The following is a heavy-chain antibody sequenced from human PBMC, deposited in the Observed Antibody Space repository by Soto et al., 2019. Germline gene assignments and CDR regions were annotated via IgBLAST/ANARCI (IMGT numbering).Heavy chain of an antibody. J-gene: IGHJ1*01. Sequence: QVQLVQSGAEVKKPGSSVKVSCKASGGTFSSYTISWVRQAPGQGLEWMGRIIPILGIANYAQKFQGRVTITADKSTSRVYMELSSLRADDTDVYYCARDRGNGDDTYWCQDTLVTVSP. D-gene: IGHD1-20*01. CDR1: GGTFSSYT. CDR2: IIPILGIA. CDR3: ARDRGNGDDTY. V-gene: IGHV1-69*08.